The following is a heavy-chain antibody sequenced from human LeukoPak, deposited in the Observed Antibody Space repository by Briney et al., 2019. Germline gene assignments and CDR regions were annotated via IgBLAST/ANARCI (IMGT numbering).Heavy chain of an antibody. D-gene: IGHD6-13*01. CDR2: IKQDGSEK. CDR1: GFTFSSYW. CDR3: ARDPREGSYSSWYYYNHPWLDY. J-gene: IGHJ4*02. V-gene: IGHV3-7*01. Sequence: GGSLRLSCAASGFTFSSYWMSWVRQAPGKGLEWVANIKQDGSEKYYADSVKGRFTISRDNAKNSLYLQMNSLRAEDTAVYYCARDPREGSYSSWYYYNHPWLDYWGQGTLVTVSS.